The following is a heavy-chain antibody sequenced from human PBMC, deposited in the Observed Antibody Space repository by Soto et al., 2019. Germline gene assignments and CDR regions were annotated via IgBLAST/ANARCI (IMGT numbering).Heavy chain of an antibody. V-gene: IGHV4-30-4*01. D-gene: IGHD3-16*01. J-gene: IGHJ5*01. CDR2: VYYRGSI. CDR3: ARVTFTPNWFDS. CDR1: GDSISSPDYY. Sequence: SETLSLTCTVSGDSISSPDYYWSWIRQAPGKGLELIGYVYYRGSIYYTPSFESRVAISIDTSKNQFSLKLTSVTVADSAMYFCARVTFTPNWFDSWGQGILVTVSS.